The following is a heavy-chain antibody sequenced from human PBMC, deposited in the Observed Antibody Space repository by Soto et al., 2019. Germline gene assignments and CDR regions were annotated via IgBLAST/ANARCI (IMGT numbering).Heavy chain of an antibody. Sequence: PGGSTRLCSAASGFTFSSYSMNWIRPTPGKGLEWVSYISSSSSTIYYADSVKGRFTISRDNAKNSLYLQMNSLRDEDTAVYYCARESRFLQWLSLNWFDPWGQGTLVTVSS. V-gene: IGHV3-48*02. D-gene: IGHD3-3*01. CDR3: ARESRFLQWLSLNWFDP. CDR2: ISSSSSTI. CDR1: GFTFSSYS. J-gene: IGHJ5*02.